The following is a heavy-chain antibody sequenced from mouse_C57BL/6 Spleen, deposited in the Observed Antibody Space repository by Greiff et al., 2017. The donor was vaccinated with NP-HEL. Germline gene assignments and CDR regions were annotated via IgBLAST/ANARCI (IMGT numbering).Heavy chain of an antibody. D-gene: IGHD2-4*01. CDR3: ARLYDYDRGYFDV. CDR1: GYTFTSYW. CDR2: IDPSDSYT. J-gene: IGHJ1*03. Sequence: QVQLQQSGAELVMPGASVKLSCKASGYTFTSYWMHWVKQRPGQGLEWIGEIDPSDSYTNYNQKFKGKSTLTVDKSSSTAYMQLSSLTSEDSAVYYCARLYDYDRGYFDVWGTGTTVTVSS. V-gene: IGHV1-69*01.